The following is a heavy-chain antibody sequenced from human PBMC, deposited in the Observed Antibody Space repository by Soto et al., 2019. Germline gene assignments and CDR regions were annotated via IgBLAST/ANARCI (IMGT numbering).Heavy chain of an antibody. Sequence: ASGKVSCKASGYTFGNNDISWVRQATGQGLEWMGWMNPNSGNTGYAQKFQGRVSMTRNTSITTAYLELSSLRSDDTAIYYCAGMATSGTLNWFDPWGQGTLVTVSS. V-gene: IGHV1-8*01. CDR2: MNPNSGNT. CDR1: GYTFGNND. CDR3: AGMATSGTLNWFDP. J-gene: IGHJ5*02.